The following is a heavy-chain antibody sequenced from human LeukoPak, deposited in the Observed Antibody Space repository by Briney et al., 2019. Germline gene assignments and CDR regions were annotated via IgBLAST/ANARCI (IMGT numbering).Heavy chain of an antibody. V-gene: IGHV1-2*02. CDR3: ARLSSGWYPDY. D-gene: IGHD6-19*01. Sequence: ASVKVSCKASGYTFTSYDINWVRQAPGQGLEWMGWINPNSGGTNYAQKFQGRVTMTRDTSISTAYMELSRLRSDDTAVYYCARLSSGWYPDYWGQGTLVTVSS. CDR2: INPNSGGT. CDR1: GYTFTSYD. J-gene: IGHJ4*02.